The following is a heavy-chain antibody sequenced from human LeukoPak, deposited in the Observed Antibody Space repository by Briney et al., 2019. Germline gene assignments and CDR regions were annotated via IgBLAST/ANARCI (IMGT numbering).Heavy chain of an antibody. CDR1: GCTFTGYY. Sequence: GASVKVSCKASGCTFTGYYMHWVRQAPGQGLEWMGWINPNSGDTKYAQKFQGRVTLTRDTSISTAYMELSRLRSDDTAVYYCAAAYSNNWGQGTLVTVSS. D-gene: IGHD6-13*01. J-gene: IGHJ4*02. CDR2: INPNSGDT. V-gene: IGHV1-2*02. CDR3: AAAYSNN.